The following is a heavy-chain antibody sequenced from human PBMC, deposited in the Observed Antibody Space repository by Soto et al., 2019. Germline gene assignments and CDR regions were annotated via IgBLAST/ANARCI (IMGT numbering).Heavy chain of an antibody. V-gene: IGHV3-30-3*01. CDR3: ARDDFHTSYCSSTSCYAGQYYYYGMDV. Sequence: GGSLRLSCAASGFTFSSYAMHWVRQAPGKGLEWVAVISYDGSNKYYADSVKGRFTISRDNSKNTLYLQMNSLRAEDTAVYYCARDDFHTSYCSSTSCYAGQYYYYGMDVWGQGTTVTVSS. J-gene: IGHJ6*02. D-gene: IGHD2-2*01. CDR2: ISYDGSNK. CDR1: GFTFSSYA.